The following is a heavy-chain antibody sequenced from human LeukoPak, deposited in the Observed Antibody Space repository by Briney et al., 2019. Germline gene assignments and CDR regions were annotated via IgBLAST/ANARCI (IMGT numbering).Heavy chain of an antibody. CDR2: IIPILGIA. J-gene: IGHJ4*02. CDR3: ARSPSLTIFGVVTVKYYFDY. Sequence: SVKVSCKASGGTFSSYAISWVRQAPGQGLEWMGGIIPILGIASYAQKFQGRVTITADKSTSTAYMELSSLRSEDTAVYYCARSPSLTIFGVVTVKYYFDYWGQGTLVTVSS. CDR1: GGTFSSYA. D-gene: IGHD3-3*01. V-gene: IGHV1-69*04.